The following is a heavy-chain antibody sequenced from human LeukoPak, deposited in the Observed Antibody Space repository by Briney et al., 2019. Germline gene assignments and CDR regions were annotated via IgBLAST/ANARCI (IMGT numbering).Heavy chain of an antibody. CDR1: GYTFTGYY. CDR3: AGASSGRTYWYFDL. J-gene: IGHJ2*01. D-gene: IGHD3-22*01. V-gene: IGHV1-2*02. Sequence: ASVKVSCKASGYTFTGYYMHWVRQAPGQGLEWMGWINPNSGGTNYAQKFQGRVTMTRDTSISTAYMELSRLRSDDTAVYYCAGASSGRTYWYFDLWGRGTQVTVSS. CDR2: INPNSGGT.